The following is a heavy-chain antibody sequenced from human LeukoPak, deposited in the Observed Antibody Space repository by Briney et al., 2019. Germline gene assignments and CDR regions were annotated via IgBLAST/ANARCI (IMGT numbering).Heavy chain of an antibody. J-gene: IGHJ5*02. CDR2: INPSGGST. Sequence: ASVTVSFTASGYTFTIYYMHWVRQAPGQGLEWMGIINPSGGSTSYAQKFQGRVTMTRDMSTSTVYMELSSLRSEDTAVYYCARAITMVRGVIIKEGNWFDPWGQGTLVTVSS. D-gene: IGHD3-10*01. V-gene: IGHV1-46*01. CDR3: ARAITMVRGVIIKEGNWFDP. CDR1: GYTFTIYY.